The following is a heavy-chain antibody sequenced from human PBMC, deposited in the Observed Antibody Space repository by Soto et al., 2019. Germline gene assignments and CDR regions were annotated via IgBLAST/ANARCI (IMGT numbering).Heavy chain of an antibody. CDR1: GGTFSSYA. CDR2: IIPIFGTA. D-gene: IGHD2-2*01. V-gene: IGHV1-69*01. CDR3: ARSRGLVVPAAIDYYYGMDV. J-gene: IGHJ6*02. Sequence: QVQLVQSGAEVKKPGSSVKVSCKASGGTFSSYAISWVRQAPGQGLEWMGGIIPIFGTANYAQKFQGRVTITADESTSTAYMELSSLRSEDTAVYYCARSRGLVVPAAIDYYYGMDVWGQGTTVTVSS.